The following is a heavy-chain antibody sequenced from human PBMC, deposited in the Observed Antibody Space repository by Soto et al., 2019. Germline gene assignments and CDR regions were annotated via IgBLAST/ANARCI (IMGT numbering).Heavy chain of an antibody. CDR3: ARGDCSSTSCYAGILHD. CDR2: ISSNGGST. J-gene: IGHJ4*02. V-gene: IGHV3-64*01. D-gene: IGHD2-2*01. Sequence: EVQLVESGGGLVQPGGSLRLSCAASGSTFSSYAMHWVRQAPGKGLEYVSAISSNGGSTYYANSVKGRFTISRDNSKNTLYLQMGSLRAEDMAVYYCARGDCSSTSCYAGILHDWGQGTLVTVSS. CDR1: GSTFSSYA.